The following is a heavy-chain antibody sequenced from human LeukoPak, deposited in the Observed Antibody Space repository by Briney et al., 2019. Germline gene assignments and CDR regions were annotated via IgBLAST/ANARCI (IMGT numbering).Heavy chain of an antibody. CDR1: GFTFSSYA. CDR3: AREGPRGNSQFDY. CDR2: IWYDGSNK. Sequence: GSLRLSCAASGFTFSSYAMSWVRQAPGKGLEWVALIWYDGSNKYYADSVKGRLTISRDNSKNTLYLQMNSLRAEDTAVYYCAREGPRGNSQFDYWGQGTLVTFSS. V-gene: IGHV3-33*08. D-gene: IGHD2/OR15-2a*01. J-gene: IGHJ4*02.